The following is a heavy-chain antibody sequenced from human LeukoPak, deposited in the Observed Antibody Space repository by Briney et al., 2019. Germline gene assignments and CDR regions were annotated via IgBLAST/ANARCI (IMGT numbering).Heavy chain of an antibody. V-gene: IGHV1-3*01. CDR2: INAGNGNT. CDR3: ASRRVIRGYYDSSGYYYGAFDI. D-gene: IGHD3-22*01. CDR1: GYTFTSYA. Sequence: ASVKVSCKASGYTFTSYAMHWVRQAPGQRLEWMGWINAGNGNTKYSQKFQGRVTITRDTSASTAYMELSSLRSEDTAVYYCASRRVIRGYYDSSGYYYGAFDIWGQGTMVTVSS. J-gene: IGHJ3*02.